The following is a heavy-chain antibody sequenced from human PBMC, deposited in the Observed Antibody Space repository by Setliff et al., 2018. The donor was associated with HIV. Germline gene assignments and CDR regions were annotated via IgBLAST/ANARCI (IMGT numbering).Heavy chain of an antibody. V-gene: IGHV4-31*03. CDR1: GGSISSSGYY. Sequence: SETLSLTCSVSGGSISSSGYYWSWIRQHPGKGLEWLGYIHYSGTTYYSPSLESRLTISIDTSENQFSLLLKSLTAADTAVYFCARASSGYNYGFAVGSFDYWGQGALVTVSS. CDR2: IHYSGTT. D-gene: IGHD5-18*01. J-gene: IGHJ4*02. CDR3: ARASSGYNYGFAVGSFDY.